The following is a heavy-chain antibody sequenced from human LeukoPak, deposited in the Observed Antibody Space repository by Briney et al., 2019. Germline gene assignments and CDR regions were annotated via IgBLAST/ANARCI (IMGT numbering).Heavy chain of an antibody. V-gene: IGHV3-21*01. Sequence: PGGSLRLSCAASGFTFSSYILSWVRQAPGKGLEWVSSISGSSNYIYYADSVKGRFTISRDNAKNSLFLQMNSLRAEDTAVYYCARFITGPYYFDYWGQGTLVTVSS. CDR3: ARFITGPYYFDY. J-gene: IGHJ4*02. CDR2: ISGSSNYI. D-gene: IGHD3-22*01. CDR1: GFTFSSYI.